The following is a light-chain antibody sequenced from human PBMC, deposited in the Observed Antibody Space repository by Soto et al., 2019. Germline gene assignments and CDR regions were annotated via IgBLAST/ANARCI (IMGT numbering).Light chain of an antibody. Sequence: DIVMTQCPLSLPVTPGEPACISCGSSHSRLHSDGYNYLDWYLQKPGRAPRLLISDVSTLQSGVPGRFRGSGSETEFTLTITYLQPEDFATYYCQQGYSIHALTFGGGTKVDVK. CDR3: QQGYSIHALT. V-gene: IGKV2-28*01. J-gene: IGKJ4*01. CDR1: HSRLHSDGYNY. CDR2: DVS.